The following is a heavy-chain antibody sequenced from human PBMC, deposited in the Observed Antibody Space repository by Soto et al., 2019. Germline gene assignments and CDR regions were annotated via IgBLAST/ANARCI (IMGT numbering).Heavy chain of an antibody. D-gene: IGHD4-17*01. V-gene: IGHV4-59*01. J-gene: IGHJ4*02. CDR1: GGSISSYY. CDR3: ARGVLLDYGVYGDFHY. CDR2: IYYSGST. Sequence: SETLSLTCTVSGGSISSYYWSWIRQPPGKGLEWIGYIYYSGSTNYNPSLKSRVTVSVDTSKNQFSLKLSSVTAADTAVYYCARGVLLDYGVYGDFHYWGQGTLVTVSS.